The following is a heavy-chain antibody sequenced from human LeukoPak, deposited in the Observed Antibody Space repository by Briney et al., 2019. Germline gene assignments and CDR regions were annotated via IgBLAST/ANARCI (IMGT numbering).Heavy chain of an antibody. CDR3: ARCGPRGHSSGWYRRDPYYFDY. J-gene: IGHJ4*02. V-gene: IGHV4-34*01. CDR1: GGSFSGYY. D-gene: IGHD6-13*01. Sequence: SETLSLTCAVYGGSFSGYYWSWIRQPPGKGLEWIGEINHSGSTNYNPSLKSRVTISVDTSKNQFSLKLSSVTAADTAVYYCARCGPRGHSSGWYRRDPYYFDYWGQGTLVTVSS. CDR2: INHSGST.